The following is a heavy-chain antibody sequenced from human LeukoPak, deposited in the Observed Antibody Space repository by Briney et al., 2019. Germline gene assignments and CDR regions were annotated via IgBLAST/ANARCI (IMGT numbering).Heavy chain of an antibody. J-gene: IGHJ4*02. Sequence: PGGSLRLSCAASGFTFDDYGMSWVRQAPGKGLEWVSSISSSSTYIKYADSVKGRFTISRDNAKNSLYLQMNSLRAEDTAVYYCARGKWSTRHWGQGTLVTVSS. CDR3: ARGKWSTRH. D-gene: IGHD2-15*01. V-gene: IGHV3-21*01. CDR2: ISSSSTYI. CDR1: GFTFDDYG.